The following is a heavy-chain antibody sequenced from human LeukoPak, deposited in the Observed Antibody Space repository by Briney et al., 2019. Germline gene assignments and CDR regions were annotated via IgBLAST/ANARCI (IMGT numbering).Heavy chain of an antibody. D-gene: IGHD6-19*01. CDR2: ISYDGSNK. V-gene: IGHV3-30*18. J-gene: IGHJ4*02. Sequence: QPRRSLRLSCAASGFTFSSYGMHWVRQAPGKGLEWVAVISYDGSNKYYADSVKGRFTISRDNSKNTLYLQMNSLRAEDTAVYYCAKDRDWSGWYFDYWGQGTLVTVSS. CDR3: AKDRDWSGWYFDY. CDR1: GFTFSSYG.